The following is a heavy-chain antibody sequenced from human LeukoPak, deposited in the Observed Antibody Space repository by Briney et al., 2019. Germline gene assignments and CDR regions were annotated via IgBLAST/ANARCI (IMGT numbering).Heavy chain of an antibody. V-gene: IGHV1-18*01. J-gene: IGHJ5*02. CDR1: GYTFTNYG. D-gene: IGHD3-3*01. Sequence: ASVKVSCKTSGYTFTNYGISWVRQAPGQGLEWMGWVSTSNPHTNYAPKFRGRVIMTIDTSTTTAYLEMRSLTSDDTDVYYCARDRFLWGLGSWFDLWGQGTLVTVTS. CDR2: VSTSNPHT. CDR3: ARDRFLWGLGSWFDL.